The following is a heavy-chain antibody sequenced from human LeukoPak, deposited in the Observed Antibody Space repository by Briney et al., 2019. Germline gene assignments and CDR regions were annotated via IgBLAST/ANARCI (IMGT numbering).Heavy chain of an antibody. CDR1: GYSISSGYY. D-gene: IGHD2-15*01. CDR2: IYHSGST. J-gene: IGHJ5*02. CDR3: ASQEVVVAATPDWFDP. V-gene: IGHV4-38-2*01. Sequence: SETLSLTCAVSGYSISSGYYWGWIRQPPGKGLEWIGSIYHSGSTYYNPSLKSRVTISVDTSKNQFSLKLSSMTAADTAVYYCASQEVVVAATPDWFDPWGQGTLVTVSS.